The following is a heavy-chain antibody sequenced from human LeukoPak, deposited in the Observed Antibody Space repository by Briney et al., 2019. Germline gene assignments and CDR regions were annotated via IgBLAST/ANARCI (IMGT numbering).Heavy chain of an antibody. J-gene: IGHJ5*02. D-gene: IGHD3-22*01. CDR2: IINDGGGT. CDR1: GFIFNNYG. V-gene: IGHV3-23*01. CDR3: AKGNSGYFADL. Sequence: PGGSLRLSCSAPGFIFNNYGLMWVRQAPGRGLEWVSAIINDGGGTTYADFVKGRFTISRDNSKNTLSLQMNSLRPEDTALYYCAKGNSGYFADLWGQGTVVTVSS.